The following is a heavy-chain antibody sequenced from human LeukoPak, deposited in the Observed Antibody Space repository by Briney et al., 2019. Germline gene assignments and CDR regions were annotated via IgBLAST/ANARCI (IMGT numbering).Heavy chain of an antibody. CDR1: GGSISSYY. CDR3: AREAPYCGGDCYTDY. V-gene: IGHV4-4*07. J-gene: IGHJ4*02. D-gene: IGHD2-21*01. Sequence: SETLSLTCTVSGGSISSYYWSWIRQPAGRGLEWIGRIYTSGSTNYNPSLKSRVTMSVDTSKNQFSLKLSSVTAADTAVYYCAREAPYCGGDCYTDYWGRGTLVTVSS. CDR2: IYTSGST.